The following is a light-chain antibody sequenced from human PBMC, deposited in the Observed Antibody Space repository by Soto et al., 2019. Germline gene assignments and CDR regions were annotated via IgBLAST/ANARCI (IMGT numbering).Light chain of an antibody. CDR3: HQCSNWPPIA. Sequence: EIVLTQSPATLSLSPRERATLSCRASQSVSYYLAWYQQKRGQAPRLLIYDASKRAPGIPARFSGSGSGTDFTLTISSLEPEDFAVYYCHQCSNWPPIAFGQGTRLEIK. J-gene: IGKJ5*01. CDR1: QSVSYY. CDR2: DAS. V-gene: IGKV3-11*01.